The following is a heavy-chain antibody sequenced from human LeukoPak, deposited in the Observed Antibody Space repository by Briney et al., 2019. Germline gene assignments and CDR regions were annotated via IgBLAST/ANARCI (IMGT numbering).Heavy chain of an antibody. CDR3: ARQADQLLSLNWFDP. Sequence: SETLSLTCAVSGYSISSGYYWGWIRQPPGKGLEWIGSIYHSGSTYYNPSLKSRVTISVDTSKNQFSLKLSSVTAADTAVYYCARQADQLLSLNWFDPWGQGTLVTVSS. CDR2: IYHSGST. D-gene: IGHD2-2*01. J-gene: IGHJ5*02. CDR1: GYSISSGYY. V-gene: IGHV4-38-2*01.